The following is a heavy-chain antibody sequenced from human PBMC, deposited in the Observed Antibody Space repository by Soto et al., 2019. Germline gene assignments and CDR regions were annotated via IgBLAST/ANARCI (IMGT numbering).Heavy chain of an antibody. D-gene: IGHD3-16*01. V-gene: IGHV3-7*03. J-gene: IGHJ3*02. CDR3: ARYMITFGGVLDAFDI. CDR2: IKQDGSEK. Sequence: GGSLRLSCAASGFTFSSYWMSWVRQAPGKRLEWVANIKQDGSEKYYVDSVKGRFTISRDNAKNSLYLQMNSLRAEDTAVYYCARYMITFGGVLDAFDIWGQGTMVTVSS. CDR1: GFTFSSYW.